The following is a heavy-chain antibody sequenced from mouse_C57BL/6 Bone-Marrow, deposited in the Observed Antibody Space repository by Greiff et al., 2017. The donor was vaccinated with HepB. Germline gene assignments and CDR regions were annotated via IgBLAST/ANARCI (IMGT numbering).Heavy chain of an antibody. D-gene: IGHD2-5*01. Sequence: QVQLQQSGAELARPGASVKLSCKASGYTFTSYGISWVKQRTGQGLEWIGEIYPRSGNTYYNEKFKGKATLTADKSSSTAYMELRSLTSEDSAVYFCARSDYYSNYPYYFYYWGQGTTLTVSS. CDR1: GYTFTSYG. CDR3: ARSDYYSNYPYYFYY. J-gene: IGHJ2*01. V-gene: IGHV1-81*01. CDR2: IYPRSGNT.